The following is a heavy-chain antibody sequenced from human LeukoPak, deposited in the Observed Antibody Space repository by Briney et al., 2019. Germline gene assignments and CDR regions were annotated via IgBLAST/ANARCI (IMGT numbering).Heavy chain of an antibody. D-gene: IGHD3-10*01. CDR1: GYTFTDYY. Sequence: ASVKVSCKASGYTFTDYYIHWVRQAPGQGLEWMGWIDPNSGDTKYAQKFQGWVTMTRDTSISTACMEVTRLRSDDTAVYYCARDYGSGSYDFWFDPWGQGTLVTVSS. CDR3: ARDYGSGSYDFWFDP. V-gene: IGHV1-2*04. J-gene: IGHJ5*02. CDR2: IDPNSGDT.